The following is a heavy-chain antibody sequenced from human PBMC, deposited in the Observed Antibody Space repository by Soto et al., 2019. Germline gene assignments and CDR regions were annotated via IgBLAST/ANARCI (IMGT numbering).Heavy chain of an antibody. CDR1: GFTFSSYA. J-gene: IGHJ5*02. D-gene: IGHD3-3*01. Sequence: EVQLLESGGGLVQPGGSLRLSCAASGFTFSSYAMRWVRQAPGKGLEWVSAISGSGGSTYYADSVKGRFTISRDNSKNTLYLQMSSLRAEDTAVYYCAKDIEIFGLPPQSDWFDPWGQGTLVTVSS. V-gene: IGHV3-23*01. CDR3: AKDIEIFGLPPQSDWFDP. CDR2: ISGSGGST.